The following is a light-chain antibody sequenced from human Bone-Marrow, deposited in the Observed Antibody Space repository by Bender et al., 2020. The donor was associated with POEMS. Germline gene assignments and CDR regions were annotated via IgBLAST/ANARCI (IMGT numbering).Light chain of an antibody. V-gene: IGLV1-44*01. Sequence: QSVLTQPPSASGTPGQRVTISCSGSSSKFGSYPVNWYQQLPGAAPKLVIFNNSQRSSGVPDRFSGSNSGTSASLAISGLLSDDEADFYCATWDDSLNGWVFGRGTKLTVL. CDR1: SSKFGSYP. J-gene: IGLJ3*02. CDR2: NNS. CDR3: ATWDDSLNGWV.